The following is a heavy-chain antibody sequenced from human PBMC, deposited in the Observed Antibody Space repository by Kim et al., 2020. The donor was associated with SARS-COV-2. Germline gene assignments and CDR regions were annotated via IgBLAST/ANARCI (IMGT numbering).Heavy chain of an antibody. V-gene: IGHV3-49*03. CDR1: GFTFGDYA. D-gene: IGHD6-13*01. J-gene: IGHJ6*02. CDR3: TRAEQYSSSWYGGYYYYGMDV. Sequence: GGSLRLSCTASGFTFGDYAMSWFRQAPGKGLEWVGFIRSKAYGGTTEYAASVKGRFTISRDDSKSIAYLQMNSLKTEDTAVYYCTRAEQYSSSWYGGYYYYGMDVWGQGTTVTVSS. CDR2: IRSKAYGGTT.